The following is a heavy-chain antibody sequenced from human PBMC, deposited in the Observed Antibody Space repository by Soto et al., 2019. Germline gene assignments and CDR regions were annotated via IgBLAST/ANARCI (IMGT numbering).Heavy chain of an antibody. D-gene: IGHD6-13*01. J-gene: IGHJ6*02. CDR3: AKDRSYISSSWYGYYYGMDV. Sequence: GGSLRLSCAASGFTFSSYAMSWVRQAPGKGLEWVSAISGSGGSTYYADSVKGRFTISRDNSKNTLYLQMNSLGAEDTAVYYCAKDRSYISSSWYGYYYGMDVWGQGTTVTVSS. V-gene: IGHV3-23*01. CDR2: ISGSGGST. CDR1: GFTFSSYA.